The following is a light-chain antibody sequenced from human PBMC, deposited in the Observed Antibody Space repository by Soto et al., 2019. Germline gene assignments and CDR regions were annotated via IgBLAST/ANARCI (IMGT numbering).Light chain of an antibody. CDR3: HSYDNNLAV. V-gene: IGLV1-40*01. CDR1: SSNIGAGHA. Sequence: QSVLTQPPSVSGAPGQRVTISCDGSSSNIGAGHAVHWYQQVPGTAPKLLIYGDTDRPSGVPDRFSGSRAGSSASLAISGLQAEDEADYYCHSYDNNLAVFGGGTKLTAL. CDR2: GDT. J-gene: IGLJ2*01.